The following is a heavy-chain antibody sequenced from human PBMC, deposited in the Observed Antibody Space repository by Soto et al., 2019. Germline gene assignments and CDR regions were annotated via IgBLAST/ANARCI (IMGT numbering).Heavy chain of an antibody. Sequence: GDSLKISCKGSVYSFTSYCISWVRQMPGKGLEWMWRIDPSDSYTNYSPSFQGHVTISADKSISTAYLQWSSLKASDTAMYYCARHKSLLRFLEYYYYYGMDVWGQVNTVTVSS. J-gene: IGHJ6*02. CDR2: IDPSDSYT. D-gene: IGHD3-3*01. CDR3: ARHKSLLRFLEYYYYYGMDV. V-gene: IGHV5-10-1*01. CDR1: VYSFTSYC.